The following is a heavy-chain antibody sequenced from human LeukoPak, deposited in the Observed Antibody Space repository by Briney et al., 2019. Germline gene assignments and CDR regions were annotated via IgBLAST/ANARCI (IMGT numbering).Heavy chain of an antibody. V-gene: IGHV4-30-4*01. CDR3: ARARSAAFDI. CDR1: GASIRSGDYY. CDR2: IYDSGST. Sequence: PSQTLSLTCTVSGASIRSGDYYWSWIRQPPGKGLEWVGYIYDSGSTYYNPSLKSRVTISVDTSKNQFSLKLSSVTAADTAVYYCARARSAAFDIWGQGTMVTVSS. J-gene: IGHJ3*02.